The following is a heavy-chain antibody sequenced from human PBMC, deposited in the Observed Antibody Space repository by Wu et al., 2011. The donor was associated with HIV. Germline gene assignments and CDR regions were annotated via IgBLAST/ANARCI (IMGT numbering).Heavy chain of an antibody. Sequence: QVQLVQSGAEVRKPGASVKVSCKVSGYTLTEFSIHWVRQSPGNGLQWMGGFYREHGGALYAQMFQGRVTLTEDISTDTAFMELTGLKSEDTAVYYCTTMAVYDNVTGYYVGRAAFRQTFDIWGQGTTLTVSS. D-gene: IGHD3-9*01. CDR3: TTMAVYDNVTGYYVGRAAFRQTFDI. CDR1: GYTLTEFS. CDR2: FYREHGGA. V-gene: IGHV1-24*01. J-gene: IGHJ3*02.